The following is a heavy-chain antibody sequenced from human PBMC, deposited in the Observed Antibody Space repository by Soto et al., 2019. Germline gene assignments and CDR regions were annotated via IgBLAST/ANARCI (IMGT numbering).Heavy chain of an antibody. D-gene: IGHD6-19*01. CDR1: GGSISSYY. CDR3: ESSSGWPDRPIDY. CDR2: IYYSGST. Sequence: PSETLSLTCTVSGGSISSYYWSWIRQPPGKGLEWIGYIYYSGSTNYNPSLKSRVTISVDTSKNQFSLKLSSVTAADTAVYYCESSSGWPDRPIDYWGQGTMVTVSS. V-gene: IGHV4-59*01. J-gene: IGHJ4*02.